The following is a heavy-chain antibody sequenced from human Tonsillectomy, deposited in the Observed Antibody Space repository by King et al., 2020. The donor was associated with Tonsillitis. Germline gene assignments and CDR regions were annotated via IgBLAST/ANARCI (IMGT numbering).Heavy chain of an antibody. CDR1: GGSISNYF. J-gene: IGHJ3*02. V-gene: IGHV4-4*07. D-gene: IGHD3-16*01. CDR3: ARGWGSSTSEALDI. Sequence: VQLQESGPGLVKPSETLSLTCTVSGGSISNYFWSWSRQPAGKGLELVGRIYSSGTTNKNPSLKSRVTMSIDTSKNTISLKRTSVTAGDSAVYYCARGWGSSTSEALDIWGQGTMVTVSS. CDR2: IYSSGTT.